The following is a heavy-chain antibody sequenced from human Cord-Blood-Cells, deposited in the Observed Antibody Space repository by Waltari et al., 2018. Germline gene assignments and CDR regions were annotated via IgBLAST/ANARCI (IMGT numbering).Heavy chain of an antibody. Sequence: QVQLQESGPGLVKPSQTLSLTCPVSGGSISSGDYYWSWIRQPPGKGLEWIGYIYYSGSTYYNPSLKSRVTISVDTSKNQFSLKLSSVTAADTAVYYCARASGMGQLGNNWFDPWGQGTLVTVSS. J-gene: IGHJ5*02. CDR1: GGSISSGDYY. CDR3: ARASGMGQLGNNWFDP. CDR2: IYYSGST. V-gene: IGHV4-30-4*08. D-gene: IGHD6-6*01.